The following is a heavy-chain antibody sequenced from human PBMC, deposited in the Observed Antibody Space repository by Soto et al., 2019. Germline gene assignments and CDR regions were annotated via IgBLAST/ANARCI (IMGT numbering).Heavy chain of an antibody. Sequence: SETLCLTCAVYGGSFSCYDLSWIRKHPGKGLEWIGEINHSGSTNYNPSLKSRVTISVDTTKNQFSLKLSSVTAADTAVYYCARGEATVTTHVIYFDYWGQGTLVTVSS. CDR1: GGSFSCYD. J-gene: IGHJ4*02. CDR3: ARGEATVTTHVIYFDY. V-gene: IGHV4-34*01. CDR2: INHSGST. D-gene: IGHD4-17*01.